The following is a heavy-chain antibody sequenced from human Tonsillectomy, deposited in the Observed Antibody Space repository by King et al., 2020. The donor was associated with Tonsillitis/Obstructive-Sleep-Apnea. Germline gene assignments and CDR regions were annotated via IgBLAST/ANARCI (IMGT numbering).Heavy chain of an antibody. V-gene: IGHV1-18*01. CDR3: AKDYYDSSGYYHGYFQH. CDR2: SRPNNGDT. J-gene: IGHJ1*01. D-gene: IGHD3-22*01. Sequence: QLVQSGAEVKKPGASVKVSCKASGYTFTSYDITWVRQAPGQGLEWMGWSRPNNGDTNYAQKLQGRVTMTSDTFTSTAYMELRSLRSDDTAVYYCAKDYYDSSGYYHGYFQHWGQGTLVTVSS. CDR1: GYTFTSYD.